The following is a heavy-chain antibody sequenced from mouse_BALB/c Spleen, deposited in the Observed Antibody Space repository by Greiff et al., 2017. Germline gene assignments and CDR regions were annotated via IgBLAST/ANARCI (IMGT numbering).Heavy chain of an antibody. J-gene: IGHJ2*01. Sequence: VKVVESGPGLVAPSQSLSITCTVSGFSLSRYSVHWVSQPPGTGLEWLGMIWGGGSTDYNSALKSRLSISKDNSKSQVFLKMNSQQTDDTAMYYCARNYDSYYGNYFDYWGQGTTLTVSS. V-gene: IGHV2-6-4*01. CDR1: GFSLSRYS. CDR2: IWGGGST. CDR3: ARNYDSYYGNYFDY. D-gene: IGHD2-12*01.